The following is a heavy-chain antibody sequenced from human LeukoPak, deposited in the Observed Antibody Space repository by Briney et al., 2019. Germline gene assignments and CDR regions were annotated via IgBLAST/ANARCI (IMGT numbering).Heavy chain of an antibody. CDR3: AVKTNALHYDL. D-gene: IGHD3-22*01. Sequence: SVKVSCKASGGTFSSYAISWVRQAPGQGLAWMGGIIPIFGTANYAQKFQGRVTITTDESTSTAYMELSSLRSEDTAVYYCAVKTNALHYDLWGQGTLVTVSS. J-gene: IGHJ4*02. V-gene: IGHV1-69*05. CDR2: IIPIFGTA. CDR1: GGTFSSYA.